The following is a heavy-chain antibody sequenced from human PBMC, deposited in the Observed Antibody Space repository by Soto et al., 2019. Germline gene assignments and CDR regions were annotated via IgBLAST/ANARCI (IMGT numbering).Heavy chain of an antibody. J-gene: IGHJ3*02. CDR3: ARDAPITTHGPYEDDAFDI. CDR2: ISSTSSYT. Sequence: GGSLRLSCAASGFSFNDYSMTWIRQAPGKGLEWISYISSTSSYTNYADSVKGRFTVSRDNAQNSLYLQMNSLRAEDTAIYYCARDAPITTHGPYEDDAFDIWGQGTMVTVSS. V-gene: IGHV3-11*06. CDR1: GFSFNDYS. D-gene: IGHD1-20*01.